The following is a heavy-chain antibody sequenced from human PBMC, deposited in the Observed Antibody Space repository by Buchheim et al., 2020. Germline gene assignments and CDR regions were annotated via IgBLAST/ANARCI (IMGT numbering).Heavy chain of an antibody. Sequence: QVQLVESGGGVVQPGRSLRLSCAASGFTFSSYGMHRVRQAPGKGLEWVAVIWYDGSNKYYADSVKGRFTISRDNSKNTLYLQMNSLRAEDTAVYYCTLLGSYCISTSCYRPDYGMDVWGQGTT. CDR2: IWYDGSNK. CDR1: GFTFSSYG. J-gene: IGHJ6*02. V-gene: IGHV3-33*01. D-gene: IGHD2-2*01. CDR3: TLLGSYCISTSCYRPDYGMDV.